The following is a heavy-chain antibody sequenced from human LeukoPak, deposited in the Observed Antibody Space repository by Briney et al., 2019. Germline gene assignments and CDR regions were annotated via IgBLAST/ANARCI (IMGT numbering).Heavy chain of an antibody. CDR2: VTGAGDGT. CDR3: ARDSSGWYDAFDI. CDR1: GFIFSNYA. Sequence: GGSLRLSCAASGFIFSNYAMTWVRQAPGKGLEWVSTVTGAGDGTHYADSVRGRFTISRDNSKNTLYLQTNSLRAEDTAVYYCARDSSGWYDAFDIWGQGTKVTVSA. J-gene: IGHJ3*02. V-gene: IGHV3-23*01. D-gene: IGHD6-19*01.